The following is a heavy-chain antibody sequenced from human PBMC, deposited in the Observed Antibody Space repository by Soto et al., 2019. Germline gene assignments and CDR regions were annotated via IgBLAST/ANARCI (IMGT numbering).Heavy chain of an antibody. CDR1: GFTFSSYW. Sequence: GGSLRLSCAASGFTFSSYWMSWVRQAPGKGLEWVANIKQDGSEKYYVDSVKGRFTISRDNAKNSLYLQMNSLRAEDTAVYYCARKEKNCGGDCYSAFDIWGQGTMVPVSS. J-gene: IGHJ3*02. CDR2: IKQDGSEK. CDR3: ARKEKNCGGDCYSAFDI. V-gene: IGHV3-7*03. D-gene: IGHD2-21*02.